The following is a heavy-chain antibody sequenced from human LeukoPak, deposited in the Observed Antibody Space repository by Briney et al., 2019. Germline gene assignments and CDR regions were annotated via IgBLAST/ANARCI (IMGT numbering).Heavy chain of an antibody. Sequence: GGSLRLSCVASGFTLSSHWMHWVRQATGKGLEWVANIKQDESEIYYVDSVKGRITISRDNAENSLYLQMNSLRAEDTAVYYCARDIGAWSAYWGQGTLVIVSS. CDR3: ARDIGAWSAY. V-gene: IGHV3-7*01. CDR2: IKQDESEI. J-gene: IGHJ4*02. D-gene: IGHD6-19*01. CDR1: GFTLSSHW.